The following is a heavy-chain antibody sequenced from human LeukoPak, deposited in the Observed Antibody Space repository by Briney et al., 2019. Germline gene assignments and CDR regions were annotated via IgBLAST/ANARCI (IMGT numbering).Heavy chain of an antibody. V-gene: IGHV3-7*01. Sequence: GGSLRLSCAASGFSFNIYWMTWVRQAPGKGLEWVADIQQDGGQQYYVDSVKGRFTISRDNAKNSLFLQMNSLRAEDTAVYYCARAPSNGVVVDYWGQGTLVTVSS. CDR1: GFSFNIYW. CDR2: IQQDGGQQ. D-gene: IGHD4-11*01. J-gene: IGHJ4*02. CDR3: ARAPSNGVVVDY.